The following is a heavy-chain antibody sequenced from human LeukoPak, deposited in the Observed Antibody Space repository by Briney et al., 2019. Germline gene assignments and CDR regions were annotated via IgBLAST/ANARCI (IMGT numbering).Heavy chain of an antibody. CDR2: ISTSSSYI. J-gene: IGHJ3*02. Sequence: PGGSLRLSCAASGFTFSRHSMNWVRQAPGEGLEWVSFISTSSSYIYYAASVKGRFTISRDNAKNSLYLQMSSLSAEDTAVYYCARDAIESRNGASDIWGQGTMVTVSS. CDR1: GFTFSRHS. V-gene: IGHV3-21*01. D-gene: IGHD2/OR15-2a*01. CDR3: ARDAIESRNGASDI.